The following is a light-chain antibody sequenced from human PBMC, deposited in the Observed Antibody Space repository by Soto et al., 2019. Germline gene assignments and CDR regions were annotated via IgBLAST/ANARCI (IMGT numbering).Light chain of an antibody. CDR1: QSVSSSF. J-gene: IGKJ4*01. CDR3: LEYGSSPLT. V-gene: IGKV3-20*01. Sequence: EIVLTQSPGTLSLSPGERATLSCRASQSVSSSFLAWYQQKPGQAPRLLLYGASSRANGIPDRFSGSGSGTDFTLTIIRLEPEDVEVYYCLEYGSSPLTFGGGTKVEIK. CDR2: GAS.